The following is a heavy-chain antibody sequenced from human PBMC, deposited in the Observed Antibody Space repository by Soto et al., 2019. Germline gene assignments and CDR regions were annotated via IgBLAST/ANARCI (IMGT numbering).Heavy chain of an antibody. CDR1: GFTFSTFG. CDR2: ISCSGSSK. CDR3: AKDLGIAVAGNFDY. V-gene: IGHV3-23*01. Sequence: GSLRLSCAASGFTFSTFGMHWVRQAPGKGLDWVAAISCSGSSKYYADSVKGRFTISRDNSNNTLYLQMNSLRAEDTAVYYCAKDLGIAVAGNFDYWGQGTLVTVSS. J-gene: IGHJ4*02. D-gene: IGHD6-19*01.